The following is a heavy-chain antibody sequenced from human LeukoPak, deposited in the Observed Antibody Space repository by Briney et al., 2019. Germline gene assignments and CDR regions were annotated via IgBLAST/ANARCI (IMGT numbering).Heavy chain of an antibody. D-gene: IGHD2-21*02. CDR1: GYTITNNY. V-gene: IGHV1-46*01. CDR2: INPSGTGT. J-gene: IGHJ5*02. CDR3: ATDHSRANTAWWFDP. Sequence: ASVKVSCKASGYTITNNYMHWVRQAPGQGLEWMGVINPSGTGTSYAQKFQGRVTMSRDTSTSTLYMELSSLRSEDTAFYYCATDHSRANTAWWFDPWGQGTLVTVSS.